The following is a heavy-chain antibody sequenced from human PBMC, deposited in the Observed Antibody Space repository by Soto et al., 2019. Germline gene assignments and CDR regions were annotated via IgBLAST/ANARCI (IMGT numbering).Heavy chain of an antibody. J-gene: IGHJ4*02. CDR1: GGSISSYY. Sequence: PSETLSLTCTVSGGSISSYYWSWIRQPPGKGLEWIGYIYYSGITDYNPSLKSRVTISVDTSKSQFSLKLSSETAADTAVYYCARGGGVYYFDYWGQGTLVTVSS. V-gene: IGHV4-59*01. D-gene: IGHD2-8*02. CDR2: IYYSGIT. CDR3: ARGGGVYYFDY.